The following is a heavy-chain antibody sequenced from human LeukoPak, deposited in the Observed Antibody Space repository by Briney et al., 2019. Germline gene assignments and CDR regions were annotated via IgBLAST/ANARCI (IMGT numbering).Heavy chain of an antibody. CDR2: ISGSSSYT. Sequence: PGGSLRLSRAASGFSFSDYYMIWIRQAPGKGLEWVSYISGSSSYTNYAYSVKGRFSISRDNAKKSLYLQMNSLRAEDTSVYFCERTPVERGYNYDYYFDYWGQGTLVTVS. CDR3: ERTPVERGYNYDYYFDY. CDR1: GFSFSDYY. V-gene: IGHV3-11*03. J-gene: IGHJ4*02. D-gene: IGHD5-18*01.